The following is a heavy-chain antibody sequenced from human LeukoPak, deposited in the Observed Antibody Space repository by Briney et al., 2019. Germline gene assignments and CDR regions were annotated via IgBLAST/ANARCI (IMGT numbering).Heavy chain of an antibody. CDR3: AMLGVIPD. CDR1: GGTCTKYV. V-gene: IGHV1-69*10. J-gene: IGHJ1*01. CDR2: FIPVHDTA. Sequence: SVKVSCKASGGTCTKYVISWVRDAPGQGLEWMGRFIPVHDTANYAHKFQGRVILTADKSTSTAYMELTSLRSEDTAVYYCAMLGVIPDWGQGTLITVSS. D-gene: IGHD2-21*01.